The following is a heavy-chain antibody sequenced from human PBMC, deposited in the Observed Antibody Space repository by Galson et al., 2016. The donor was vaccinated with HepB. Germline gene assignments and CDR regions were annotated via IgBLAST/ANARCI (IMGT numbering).Heavy chain of an antibody. V-gene: IGHV3-23*01. CDR1: GFTFSSYA. D-gene: IGHD6-6*01. CDR2: ISGSGGRI. CDR3: AKGGDTSARLFRRDMPFAY. J-gene: IGHJ4*02. Sequence: SLRLSCAASGFTFSSYAMTWVRQAPGKGLEWVSSISGSGGRIFDADSVKGRFTISRDNSKNTLDLQMNSLRVENTAVYFCAKGGDTSARLFRRDMPFAYSGQGTQVTVSS.